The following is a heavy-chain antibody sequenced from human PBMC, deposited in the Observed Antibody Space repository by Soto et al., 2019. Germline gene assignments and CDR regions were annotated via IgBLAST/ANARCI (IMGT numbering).Heavy chain of an antibody. Sequence: GGPLRLSNGASGFNFRSYAMSLVRQAPGKGLEWVSGISSSSSTIYYADSVKGRFTISRDNAKNSLYLQMNSLRDEDTAVYYCARDYYDSSGYYGAIGYCGQGPLVTVSS. CDR1: GFNFRSYA. D-gene: IGHD3-22*01. J-gene: IGHJ4*02. CDR2: ISSSSSTI. V-gene: IGHV3-48*02. CDR3: ARDYYDSSGYYGAIGY.